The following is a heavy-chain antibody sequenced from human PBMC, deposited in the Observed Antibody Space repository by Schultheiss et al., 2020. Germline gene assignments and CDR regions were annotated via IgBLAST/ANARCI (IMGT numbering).Heavy chain of an antibody. J-gene: IGHJ4*02. CDR3: ARRFNR. V-gene: IGHV4-39*07. D-gene: IGHD3-10*01. CDR1: GGSISSSSYY. CDR2: IYHSGST. Sequence: SETLSLTCTVSGGSISSSSYYWGWIRQPPGKGLEWIGSIYHSGSTYYNPSLKSRVTISVDTSKKQVSLNLNSVTAADTAVYYCARRFNRWCQGILVTVSS.